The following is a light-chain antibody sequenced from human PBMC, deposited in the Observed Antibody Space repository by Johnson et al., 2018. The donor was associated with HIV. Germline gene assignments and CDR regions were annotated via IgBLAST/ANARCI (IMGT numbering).Light chain of an antibody. CDR1: SSNIGNNY. V-gene: IGLV1-51*02. CDR3: GTWDSSLNAYV. CDR2: ENN. J-gene: IGLJ1*01. Sequence: QSVLTQPPSVSAAPGQKVTISCSGSSSNIGNNYVSWYQQLPGTATKLIMYENNKRPSGIPDRFSGSKSGTSATLGITGLQTGDEADYYCGTWDSSLNAYVFGAATKVAVL.